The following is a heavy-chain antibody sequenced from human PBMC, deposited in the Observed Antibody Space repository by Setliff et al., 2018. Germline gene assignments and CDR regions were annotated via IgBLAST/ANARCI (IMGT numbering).Heavy chain of an antibody. Sequence: SETLSLTCTVSGGSVNDYYWSWIRRPPGKGLEWIGYSYYLGATKYTPSLKGRVSISVDTAENQVSLKVNSVTAADTAVYYCARRDGSIIYREFFDYWGQGALVTVSS. CDR1: GGSVNDYY. D-gene: IGHD3-10*01. CDR2: SYYLGAT. V-gene: IGHV4-59*02. CDR3: ARRDGSIIYREFFDY. J-gene: IGHJ4*02.